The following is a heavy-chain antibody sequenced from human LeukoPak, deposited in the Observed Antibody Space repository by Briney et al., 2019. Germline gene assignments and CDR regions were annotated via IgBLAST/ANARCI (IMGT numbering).Heavy chain of an antibody. V-gene: IGHV5-51*01. J-gene: IGHJ1*01. CDR2: IYPGDSDT. Sequence: GDSLKISCQGSGYSFTSYWIGWVRQMPGKGLEWMGIIYPGDSDTRYSPSVQGQVTISADKSISTAYLQWSSLKASDTAMYYCARSLGYCSSTSCPFQHWGQGTLVTVSS. CDR1: GYSFTSYW. CDR3: ARSLGYCSSTSCPFQH. D-gene: IGHD2-2*01.